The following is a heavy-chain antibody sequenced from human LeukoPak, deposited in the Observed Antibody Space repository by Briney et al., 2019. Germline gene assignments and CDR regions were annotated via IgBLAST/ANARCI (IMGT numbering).Heavy chain of an antibody. CDR3: ARAPITMVRGGPFDY. Sequence: KPSETLSLTCAVYGGSFSGYYWSWIRQPPGKGLEWIGEINHSGSTNYNPSLKSRVTISVDTSKNQFSLKLSSVTAADTAVYYCARAPITMVRGGPFDYWGQGTPVTVSS. J-gene: IGHJ4*02. CDR2: INHSGST. CDR1: GGSFSGYY. D-gene: IGHD3-10*01. V-gene: IGHV4-34*01.